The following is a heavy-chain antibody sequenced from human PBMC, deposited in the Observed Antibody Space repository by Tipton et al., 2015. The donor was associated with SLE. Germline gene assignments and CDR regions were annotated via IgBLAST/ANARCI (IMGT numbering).Heavy chain of an antibody. J-gene: IGHJ4*02. D-gene: IGHD3-22*01. Sequence: GSLRLSCAASGFTFSSYAMHWVRQAPGKGLEWVSYISSSGSTIYYADSVKGRFTISRDNAKNSLYLQMNSLRAEDTAVYYCARAPSDYYDSSGYFDYWGQGTLVTVSS. CDR3: ARAPSDYYDSSGYFDY. CDR1: GFTFSSYA. CDR2: ISSSGSTI. V-gene: IGHV3-48*03.